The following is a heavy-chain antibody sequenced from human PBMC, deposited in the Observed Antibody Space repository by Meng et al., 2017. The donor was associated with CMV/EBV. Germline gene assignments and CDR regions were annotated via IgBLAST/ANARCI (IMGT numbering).Heavy chain of an antibody. CDR2: IRYDGSNK. D-gene: IGHD3-3*01. V-gene: IGHV3-30*02. CDR1: GFTLSNYG. CDR3: ARPLTNYDFWSGYYTGGGMDV. Sequence: GESLKISCAASGFTLSNYGMYWVRQAPGKGLEWVTFIRYDGSNKYYADSVKGRFTISRDNSKNTLFLQMNSLRAEDTAVYYCARPLTNYDFWSGYYTGGGMDVWGQGTTVTVSS. J-gene: IGHJ6*02.